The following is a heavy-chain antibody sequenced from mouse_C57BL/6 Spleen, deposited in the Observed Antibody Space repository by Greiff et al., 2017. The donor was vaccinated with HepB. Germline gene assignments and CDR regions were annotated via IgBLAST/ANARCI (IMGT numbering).Heavy chain of an antibody. D-gene: IGHD2-5*01. CDR2: ISYDGSN. CDR1: GYSITSGYY. Sequence: DVKLQESGPGLVKPSQSLSLTCSVTGYSITSGYYWNWIRQFPGNKLEWMGYISYDGSNNYNPSLKNRISITRDTSKNQFFLKLNSVTTEDTATYYCARESNYVFYAMDYWGQGTSVTVSS. V-gene: IGHV3-6*01. CDR3: ARESNYVFYAMDY. J-gene: IGHJ4*01.